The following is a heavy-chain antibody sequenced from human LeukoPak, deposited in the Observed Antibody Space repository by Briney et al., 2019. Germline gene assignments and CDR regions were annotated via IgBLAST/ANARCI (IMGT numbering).Heavy chain of an antibody. CDR3: ARDRDSSGWGAGWFDP. D-gene: IGHD6-19*01. Sequence: GGSLRLSCAASGFTFTNYAMHWVSQAPGKGLEWVAVISYDGSNTYYADSVKGRFTISRDNSKNTLYLQMNSLRAEDTAVYHCARDRDSSGWGAGWFDPWGRGTLVTVSS. CDR2: ISYDGSNT. CDR1: GFTFTNYA. J-gene: IGHJ5*02. V-gene: IGHV3-30-3*01.